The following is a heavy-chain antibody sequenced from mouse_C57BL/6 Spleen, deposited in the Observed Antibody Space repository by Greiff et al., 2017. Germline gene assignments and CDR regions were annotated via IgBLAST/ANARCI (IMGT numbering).Heavy chain of an antibody. CDR3: TRIRYYYGTGY. J-gene: IGHJ2*01. D-gene: IGHD1-1*01. CDR1: GYTFTDYE. Sequence: QVQLKESGAELVRPGASVTLSCKASGYTFTDYEMHWVKQTPVHGLEWIGAIDPETGGTAYNQKFKGKAILTADKSSSTAYMELRSLTSEDSAVYYCTRIRYYYGTGYWGQGTTLTVSS. V-gene: IGHV1-15*01. CDR2: IDPETGGT.